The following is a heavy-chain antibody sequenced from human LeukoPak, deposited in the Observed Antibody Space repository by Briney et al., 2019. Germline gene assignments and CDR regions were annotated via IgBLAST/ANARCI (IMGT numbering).Heavy chain of an antibody. V-gene: IGHV4-34*01. Sequence: SETLSLTCAVYGGSFSGYYWSWIRQPPGKGLEWIGEINHSGSTNYNPSLKSRVTISVDTSKNQFSLKLSSVTAADTAVYYCARQLDYGVNNAAWYFDLWGRGTLVTVSS. CDR2: INHSGST. CDR1: GGSFSGYY. D-gene: IGHD4-17*01. J-gene: IGHJ2*01. CDR3: ARQLDYGVNNAAWYFDL.